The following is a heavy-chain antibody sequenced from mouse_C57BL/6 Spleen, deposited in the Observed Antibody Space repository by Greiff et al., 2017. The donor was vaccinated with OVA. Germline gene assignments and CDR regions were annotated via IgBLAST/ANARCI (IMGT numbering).Heavy chain of an antibody. CDR1: GYTFTDYY. Sequence: EVQLQQSGPVLVKPGASVKMSCKASGYTFTDYYMNWVKQSHGKSLEWIGVINPYNGGTSYNQKFKGKATLTVDKSSSTAYMELNSLTSEDSAVYYCARGRNDYDGAEYAMDYWGQGTSVTVSS. V-gene: IGHV1-19*01. CDR2: INPYNGGT. J-gene: IGHJ4*01. CDR3: ARGRNDYDGAEYAMDY. D-gene: IGHD2-4*01.